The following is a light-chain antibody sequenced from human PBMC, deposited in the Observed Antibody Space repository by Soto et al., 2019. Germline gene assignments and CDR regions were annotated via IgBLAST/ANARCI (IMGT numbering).Light chain of an antibody. Sequence: EIVLTQSPGTLSLSPGERATLSCRASQSIGSSYLAWYQQKLGQSPRLLIYGASSRATGIPDRFSGSGSGRDFTLTISRLEPEDFAVYFCQQYGSSPPIAFGQGTRLEIK. CDR3: QQYGSSPPIA. CDR1: QSIGSSY. CDR2: GAS. J-gene: IGKJ5*01. V-gene: IGKV3-20*01.